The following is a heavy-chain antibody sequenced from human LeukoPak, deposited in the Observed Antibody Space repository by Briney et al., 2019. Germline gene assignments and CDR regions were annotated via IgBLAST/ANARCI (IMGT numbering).Heavy chain of an antibody. CDR3: ARRHMVRGIDY. CDR1: GGSISSSSYY. D-gene: IGHD3-10*01. J-gene: IGHJ4*02. CDR2: IYYSGST. V-gene: IGHV4-39*01. Sequence: PSETLSLTCTVSGGSISSSSYYWGWIRQPPGKGLEWIGSIYYSGSTYYNPSLKSRVTISVETSKNQFSLKLSSVTAADTAVYYCARRHMVRGIDYWGQGTLVTVSS.